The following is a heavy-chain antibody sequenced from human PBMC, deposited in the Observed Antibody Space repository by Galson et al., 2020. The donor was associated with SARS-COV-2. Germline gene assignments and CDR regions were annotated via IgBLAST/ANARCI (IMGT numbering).Heavy chain of an antibody. D-gene: IGHD5-18*01. CDR1: GFTFSSYA. Sequence: GESLKISCSASGFTFSSYAMHWVRQAPGKGLEYVSAISSNGGSTYYADSVKGRFTISRDNSKNTLYLQMSSLRAEDTAVYYCVKDGGAIQLWVYYFDYWGQGTLVTVSS. CDR3: VKDGGAIQLWVYYFDY. CDR2: ISSNGGST. V-gene: IGHV3-64D*06. J-gene: IGHJ4*02.